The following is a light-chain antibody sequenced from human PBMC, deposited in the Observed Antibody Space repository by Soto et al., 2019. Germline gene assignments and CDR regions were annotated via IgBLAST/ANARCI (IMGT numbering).Light chain of an antibody. CDR1: QNMTRY. CDR3: QQRFSIPWT. J-gene: IGKJ1*01. V-gene: IGKV1-39*01. CDR2: GAS. Sequence: DIHMTQSPSSLSASVGYSLTITCRPSQNMTRYLNWFQQKPGKAPKLLIYGASSLQSGVPSRFSGSGSGANFTLTISSLQPEDFEPYYCQQRFSIPWTFGPGTKVDIK.